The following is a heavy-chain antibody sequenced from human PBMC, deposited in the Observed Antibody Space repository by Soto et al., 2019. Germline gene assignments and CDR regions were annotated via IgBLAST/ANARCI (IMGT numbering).Heavy chain of an antibody. V-gene: IGHV3-33*01. D-gene: IGHD3-22*01. CDR2: IWYDGSNK. Sequence: QVQLVESGGGVVQPGRSLRLSCAASGFTFSSYGMHWVRQAPGKGLEWVAVIWYDGSNKYYADSVKGRFTISRDNSKNTLYLQMNSLRAGDTAVYYCARDPTQSYYYDSSGYLDYWGQGTLVTVSS. J-gene: IGHJ4*02. CDR3: ARDPTQSYYYDSSGYLDY. CDR1: GFTFSSYG.